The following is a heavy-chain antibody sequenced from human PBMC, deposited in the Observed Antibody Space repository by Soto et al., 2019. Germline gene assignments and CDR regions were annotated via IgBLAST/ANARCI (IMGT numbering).Heavy chain of an antibody. D-gene: IGHD1-1*01. Sequence: QVQLVQSGAEVKKPGSSVKVSCKASGGTFSSYTISWVRQAPGQGLEWMGRIIPILSIANYAQKFQGRVTITADKSTSTAYMELSSLRSEYTAVYYCARTIPTTGTSFGYWGQGTLVTVSS. V-gene: IGHV1-69*02. J-gene: IGHJ4*02. CDR2: IIPILSIA. CDR1: GGTFSSYT. CDR3: ARTIPTTGTSFGY.